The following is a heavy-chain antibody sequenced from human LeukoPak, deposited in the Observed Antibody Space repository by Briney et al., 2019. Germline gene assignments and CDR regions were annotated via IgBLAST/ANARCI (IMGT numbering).Heavy chain of an antibody. CDR3: ARLERGDSYGPPDYYYYYMDV. V-gene: IGHV5-51*01. D-gene: IGHD5-18*01. J-gene: IGHJ6*03. CDR1: GYSFTSYW. CDR2: IYPGDSDT. Sequence: GESLKISCKGSGYSFTSYWIGWVRQMPGKGLEWMGIIYPGDSDTRYSPSFQGQVTISADKSISTAYLQWSSLKASDTAMYYCARLERGDSYGPPDYYYYYMDVWGKGTTVTVSS.